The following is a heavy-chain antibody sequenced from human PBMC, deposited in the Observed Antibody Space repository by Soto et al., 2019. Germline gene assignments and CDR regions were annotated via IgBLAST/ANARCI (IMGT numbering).Heavy chain of an antibody. J-gene: IGHJ4*02. CDR1: GFTFSSYA. Sequence: QVQLVESGGGVVQPGRSLRLSCAASGFTFSSYAMHWVRQAPGKGLEWGAVISYDGSNKYYADSVKGRFTISRDNCKNTLYLQMNSLRAEDTAVYYCARDLFWGQGTLVTVSS. V-gene: IGHV3-30-3*01. CDR3: ARDLF. CDR2: ISYDGSNK.